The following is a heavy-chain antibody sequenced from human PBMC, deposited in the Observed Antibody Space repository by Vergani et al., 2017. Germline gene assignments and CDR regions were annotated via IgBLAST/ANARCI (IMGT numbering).Heavy chain of an antibody. CDR3: ARVGEVDYYDRIGYPYWFDY. CDR1: GYTFTSYA. D-gene: IGHD3-22*01. J-gene: IGHJ4*02. CDR2: INAGNGNT. Sequence: QVHLVQSGAEVKKPGASVKVSCKASGYTFTSYAMHWVRQAPGQRLEWMGWINAGNGNTKYSRKFQDRVTITRDTSASTVYLELSSLRFEDTAVFFCARVGEVDYYDRIGYPYWFDYWGQGTLVTVSS. V-gene: IGHV1-3*01.